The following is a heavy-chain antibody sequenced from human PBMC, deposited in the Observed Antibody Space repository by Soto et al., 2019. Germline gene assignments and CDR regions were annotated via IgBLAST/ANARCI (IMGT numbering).Heavy chain of an antibody. CDR3: AKDMLYCSGGCCDGYYYGMDV. CDR2: ISWNSGSI. J-gene: IGHJ6*02. CDR1: GFTFDDYA. D-gene: IGHD2-15*01. Sequence: GGSLRLSCAASGFTFDDYAMHWVRQAPGKGLEWVSGISWNSGSIGYAGSVKGRFTISRDNAKNSLYLQMNSLRAEDTALYYCAKDMLYCSGGCCDGYYYGMDVWGQGTTVTVSS. V-gene: IGHV3-9*01.